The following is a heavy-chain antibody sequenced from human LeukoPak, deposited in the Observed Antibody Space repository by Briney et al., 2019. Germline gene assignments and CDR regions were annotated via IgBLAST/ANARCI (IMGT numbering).Heavy chain of an antibody. CDR2: ISGYNSNT. J-gene: IGHJ6*02. CDR3: ARDVKDTRITSHYYYYYDMDV. V-gene: IGHV1-18*01. D-gene: IGHD3-16*01. CDR1: GYTFISNS. Sequence: ASVKLSCKASGYTFISNSISWVRQAPGQGVEWMGWISGYNSNTNYAQKFQGRVTITTDTSTSTAYMELRSLRSDDTAIYYCARDVKDTRITSHYYYYYDMDVWGQGTTVLVSS.